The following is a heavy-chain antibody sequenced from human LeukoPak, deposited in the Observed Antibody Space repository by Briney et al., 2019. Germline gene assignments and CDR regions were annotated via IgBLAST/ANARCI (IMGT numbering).Heavy chain of an antibody. CDR1: GGSISSSSYY. CDR3: ATVLIFASFDY. Sequence: SETLSLTCTVSGGSISSSSYYWGWIRQPPGKGLEWIGSIYYSGSTYYNPSLKSRVTISVDTSKNQFSLKLSSVTAADTAVYYCATVLIFASFDYWGQGTLVTVSS. D-gene: IGHD3-3*01. V-gene: IGHV4-39*01. J-gene: IGHJ4*02. CDR2: IYYSGST.